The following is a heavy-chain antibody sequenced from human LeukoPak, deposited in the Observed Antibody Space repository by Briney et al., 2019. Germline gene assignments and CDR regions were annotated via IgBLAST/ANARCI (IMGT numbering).Heavy chain of an antibody. Sequence: ASVKVSCKASGYTFTGYYMHWVRQAPGQGLEWMGWINPNSGGTNYAQKFQGRVTMTRDTSISTAYMELSRLRSDDTAVYYCARDWEGLGEYWYFDLWGRGALVTVSS. J-gene: IGHJ2*01. V-gene: IGHV1-2*02. CDR3: ARDWEGLGEYWYFDL. CDR2: INPNSGGT. CDR1: GYTFTGYY. D-gene: IGHD1-26*01.